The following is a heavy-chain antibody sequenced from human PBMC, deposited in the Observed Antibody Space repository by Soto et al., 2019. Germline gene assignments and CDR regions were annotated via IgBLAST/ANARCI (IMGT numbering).Heavy chain of an antibody. Sequence: GASVKVSFKASRYTFTSCAMHWLRHAPWQMLEWMGWINAGNGNTKYSQKFQGRVTITRDTSASTAYMELSSLRSEDTALYYCARGRDSGSSYDAFDIWGQGTMVPVSS. J-gene: IGHJ3*02. CDR2: INAGNGNT. V-gene: IGHV1-3*01. CDR3: ARGRDSGSSYDAFDI. CDR1: RYTFTSCA. D-gene: IGHD1-26*01.